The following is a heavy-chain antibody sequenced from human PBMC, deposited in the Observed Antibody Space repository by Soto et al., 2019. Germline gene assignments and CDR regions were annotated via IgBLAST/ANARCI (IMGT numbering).Heavy chain of an antibody. CDR3: ARSLTPQLGGSGPFDY. J-gene: IGHJ4*02. V-gene: IGHV1-69*01. Sequence: QVQLVQSGAEVKKPGSSVKVSCKASGGTFSSYAISWVRQAPGQGIEWMGGIIPIFGTANYAQKFQGRVTITADESTSTAYMEVSSLRSEDTAVYYCARSLTPQLGGSGPFDYWGQGTLVTVSS. CDR2: IIPIFGTA. D-gene: IGHD6-6*01. CDR1: GGTFSSYA.